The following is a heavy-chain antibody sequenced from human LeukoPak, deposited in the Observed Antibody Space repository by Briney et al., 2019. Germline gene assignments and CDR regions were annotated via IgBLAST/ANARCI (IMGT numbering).Heavy chain of an antibody. CDR1: GFTFNTYA. J-gene: IGHJ4*02. V-gene: IGHV3-23*01. D-gene: IGHD2-15*01. Sequence: GGSLRLSCAASGFTFNTYAMSWVRQAPGKGLEWVSAISGSAGSTYYADSVTGRFTISRDNSKNILYLQIHSLRAEDTAVYYCAKGKGSSSSSIDWWGQGTLVTVSS. CDR2: ISGSAGST. CDR3: AKGKGSSSSSIDW.